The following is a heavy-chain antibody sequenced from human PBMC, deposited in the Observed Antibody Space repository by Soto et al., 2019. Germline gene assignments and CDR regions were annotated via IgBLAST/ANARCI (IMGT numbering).Heavy chain of an antibody. CDR3: ARAHSGYGVDISNFDY. CDR1: GYTFTSYY. V-gene: IGHV1-46*01. CDR2: INPSGGST. D-gene: IGHD5-12*01. Sequence: QVQLVQSGAEVKKPGASVKVSCKASGYTFTSYYMHWVRQAPGQGLEWMGIINPSGGSTSYAQKFQGRVTMTRDTSTSTVYMELSSLRSEDTAVYYCARAHSGYGVDISNFDYWGQGTLFTVSS. J-gene: IGHJ4*02.